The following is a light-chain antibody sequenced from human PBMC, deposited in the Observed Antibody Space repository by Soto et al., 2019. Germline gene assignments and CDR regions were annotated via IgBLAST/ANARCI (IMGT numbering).Light chain of an antibody. J-gene: IGKJ1*01. Sequence: DIHMTQSPSTLSASVGDRVTITCGASQSISIWLAWYQQKPGKAPNLLIYKTSSLETGVPSRFSGSGSGTEFTLPISSLQPDDFATYYCQHWNDYSWTFGQGTKVEVK. CDR3: QHWNDYSWT. CDR1: QSISIW. CDR2: KTS. V-gene: IGKV1-5*03.